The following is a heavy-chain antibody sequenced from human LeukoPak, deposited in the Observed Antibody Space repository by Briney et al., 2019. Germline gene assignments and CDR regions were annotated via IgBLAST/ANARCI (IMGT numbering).Heavy chain of an antibody. J-gene: IGHJ4*02. CDR1: GFTFDDYG. CDR3: ARSSGGQWLGDFDY. D-gene: IGHD6-19*01. Sequence: SGGSLRLSCAASGFTFDDYGMSWVRQAPGKGLEWVSGINWNGGSTGYADSVKGRFTISRDNAKNSLYLQMNSLRAEDTALYHCARSSGGQWLGDFDYWGQGTLVTVSS. CDR2: INWNGGST. V-gene: IGHV3-20*01.